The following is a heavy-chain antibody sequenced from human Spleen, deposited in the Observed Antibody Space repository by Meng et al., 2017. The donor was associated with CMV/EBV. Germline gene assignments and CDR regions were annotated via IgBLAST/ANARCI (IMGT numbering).Heavy chain of an antibody. V-gene: IGHV4-39*07. CDR3: ARVGISSSEGY. CDR2: ISYSGNT. Sequence: GSLRLSCTVSGGSISSSSYYWGWIRQPPAKGLEWIGSISYSGNTHFNPSLKSRLTILVDTSKNQFSLKLSSVTAADTAMYYCARVGISSSEGYWGQGTLVTVSS. D-gene: IGHD6-6*01. CDR1: GGSISSSSYY. J-gene: IGHJ4*02.